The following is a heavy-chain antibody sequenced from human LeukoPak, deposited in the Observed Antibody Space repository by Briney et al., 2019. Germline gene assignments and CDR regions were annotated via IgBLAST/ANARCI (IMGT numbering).Heavy chain of an antibody. J-gene: IGHJ3*02. CDR1: GFAFSSFA. D-gene: IGHD3-22*01. Sequence: TGGSLRLSCAASGFAFSSFAMGWVRQSPGKGLEWVSAISDSGGSASYADSVKGRFTISRDNSKNTLYLQMNSLRAEDTALYYCAKGMIVVVLQPGPFDMWGHGTMVTVSS. V-gene: IGHV3-23*01. CDR2: ISDSGGSA. CDR3: AKGMIVVVLQPGPFDM.